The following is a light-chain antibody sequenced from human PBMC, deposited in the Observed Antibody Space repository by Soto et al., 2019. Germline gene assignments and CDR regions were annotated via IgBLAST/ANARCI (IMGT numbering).Light chain of an antibody. CDR1: QTSSSW. V-gene: IGKV1-5*03. CDR2: KAS. J-gene: IGKJ1*01. Sequence: DIQMTQSPSTLSGSVGDRVTITCRASQTSSSWLAWYLQKPGKAPKLLIYKASTLKSGVPSRFSGSGSGTEFTLTISSLQPDDFATYYCQHYNSYSEAFGQGTKVDIK. CDR3: QHYNSYSEA.